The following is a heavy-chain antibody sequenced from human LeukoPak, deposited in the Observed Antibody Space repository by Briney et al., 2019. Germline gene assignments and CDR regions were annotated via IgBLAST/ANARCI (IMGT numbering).Heavy chain of an antibody. D-gene: IGHD2-2*01. J-gene: IGHJ5*02. V-gene: IGHV1-46*01. CDR2: INPSGGST. CDR1: GYTFTSYY. Sequence: RASVKVSCKASGYTFTSYYMHWVRQAPGQGLEWMGIINPSGGSTSYAQKFQGRVTMTRDTSTSTVYMELSSLRSEDTAVYYCAKGAGYCSSTSCLIGWFDPWGQGTLVTVSS. CDR3: AKGAGYCSSTSCLIGWFDP.